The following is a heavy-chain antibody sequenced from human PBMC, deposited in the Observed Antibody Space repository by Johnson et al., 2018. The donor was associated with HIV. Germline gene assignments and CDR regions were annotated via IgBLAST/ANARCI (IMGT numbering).Heavy chain of an antibody. Sequence: VQLVESGGGVVQPGRSLRLSCVASGFTFRTSGMHWVRQAPGQGLEWVAVIWYDGSNKYYADSVKGRFTISRDNSRNTLYLQMNSLRAEDTAVYYCAKDSGNYGDNAFDIWGQGTMVTVSS. J-gene: IGHJ3*02. CDR1: GFTFRTSG. D-gene: IGHD1-26*01. V-gene: IGHV3-33*06. CDR3: AKDSGNYGDNAFDI. CDR2: IWYDGSNK.